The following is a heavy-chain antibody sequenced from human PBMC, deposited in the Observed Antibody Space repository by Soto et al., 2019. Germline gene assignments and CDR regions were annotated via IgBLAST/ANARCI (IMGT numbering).Heavy chain of an antibody. CDR1: GLTFSSYA. J-gene: IGHJ3*02. Sequence: EVQLLESGGGLVQPGGSLRLSCAASGLTFSSYAMKWVRQAPGKGLEWVSGVSGGGGSTYYADSVKGRFTISRDNSKNTLYLQMNSLRAEDTAVYYCAKDSSGYSYDHNAFDIWGQGTMVTVSS. CDR3: AKDSSGYSYDHNAFDI. D-gene: IGHD5-18*01. V-gene: IGHV3-23*01. CDR2: VSGGGGST.